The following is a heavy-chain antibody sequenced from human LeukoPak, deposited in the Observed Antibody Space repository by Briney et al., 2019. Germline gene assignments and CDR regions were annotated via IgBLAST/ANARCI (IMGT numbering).Heavy chain of an antibody. Sequence: GGSLRLSCAASGFPFRDYYMSWVRQAPGKGLEWLSYISSSDTYTYYADSVRGRFSISRDNANNSLFLHMNSLRAEDTAVYYCARSRGCHSMDSFPVWGQGTMVIVSS. CDR2: ISSSDTYT. CDR1: GFPFRDYY. D-gene: IGHD3-10*01. CDR3: ARSRGCHSMDSFPV. J-gene: IGHJ3*01. V-gene: IGHV3-11*03.